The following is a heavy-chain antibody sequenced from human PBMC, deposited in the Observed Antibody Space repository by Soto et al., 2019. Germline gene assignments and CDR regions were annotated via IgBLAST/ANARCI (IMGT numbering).Heavy chain of an antibody. V-gene: IGHV4-31*03. D-gene: IGHD3-10*01. J-gene: IGHJ3*02. CDR2: IYYSGST. CDR3: ARWFGEPADAFDI. Sequence: ASETLSLTCTVSGVSISSGGYHWSWILQHPGKGLEWIGYIYYSGSTYYNPSLKSRVTISVDTSKNQFSLKLSSVTAADTAVYYGARWFGEPADAFDIWGQGTMVTVSS. CDR1: GVSISSGGYH.